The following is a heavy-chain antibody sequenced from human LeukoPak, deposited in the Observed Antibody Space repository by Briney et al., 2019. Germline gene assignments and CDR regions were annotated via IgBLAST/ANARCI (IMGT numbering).Heavy chain of an antibody. J-gene: IGHJ1*01. CDR1: GGSFSDYY. CDR2: INHNGGI. Sequence: PSETLSLTCAVYGGSFSDYYWAWIRQPPGKGLEWIGEINHNGGINYNPSLKSRATLSLDTSMNHVSLRLTSVTAADTGVYYCARGFLAHFYGSSSHDYWGQDPRDSVSS. D-gene: IGHD3-10*01. V-gene: IGHV4-34*01. CDR3: ARGFLAHFYGSSSHDY.